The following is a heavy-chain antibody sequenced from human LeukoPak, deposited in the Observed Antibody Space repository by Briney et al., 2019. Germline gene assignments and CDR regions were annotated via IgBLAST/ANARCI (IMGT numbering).Heavy chain of an antibody. CDR3: ARRLPVAGTDDAFDI. CDR2: IYTSGST. Sequence: KSSETLSLTCTVSGGSISSYYWSWIRQPAGKGLEWIGRIYTSGSTNYNPSLKSRVTMSVDTSKNQFSLKLSSVTAAVSAVYYCARRLPVAGTDDAFDIWGQGTMVTVSS. D-gene: IGHD6-19*01. V-gene: IGHV4-4*07. J-gene: IGHJ3*02. CDR1: GGSISSYY.